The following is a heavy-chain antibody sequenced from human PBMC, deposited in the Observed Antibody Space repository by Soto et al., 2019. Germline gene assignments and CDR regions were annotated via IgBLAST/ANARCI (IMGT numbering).Heavy chain of an antibody. CDR2: IRNRVKSHTT. J-gene: IGHJ2*01. CDR3: VRATTVTEYWYFDL. CDR1: GFTFSDHY. D-gene: IGHD4-17*01. V-gene: IGHV3-72*01. Sequence: EVQLVESGGGLVQPGGSLRLSCAVSGFTFSDHYMDWFRQAPGKGLEWVGRIRNRVKSHTTEYAASVKGRFTISRDDPNNSLYLQMNSLKIEDTAVYYCVRATTVTEYWYFDLWGRGTLVTVSS.